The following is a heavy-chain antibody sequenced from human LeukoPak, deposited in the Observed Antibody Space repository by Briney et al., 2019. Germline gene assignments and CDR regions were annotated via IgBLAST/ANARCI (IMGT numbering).Heavy chain of an antibody. CDR2: IYYSGST. Sequence: SETLSLTCTVSGGSISSYYWSWIRQPPGKGLEWIGYIYYSGSTYYNPSLKSRVTISVDRSKNQFSLKLSSVTAADTAVYYCARSSGWFPPVGYWGQGTLVTVSS. J-gene: IGHJ4*02. CDR1: GGSISSYY. CDR3: ARSSGWFPPVGY. D-gene: IGHD6-19*01. V-gene: IGHV4-59*12.